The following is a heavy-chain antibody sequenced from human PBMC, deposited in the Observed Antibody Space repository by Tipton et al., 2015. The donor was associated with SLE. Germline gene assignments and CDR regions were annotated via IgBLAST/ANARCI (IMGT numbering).Heavy chain of an antibody. CDR2: IYHSGST. J-gene: IGHJ4*02. CDR3: RLITITSLFDY. V-gene: IGHV4-38-2*02. D-gene: IGHD3-16*01. Sequence: TLSLTCTVPGYSISSGYYWGWIRQPPGKGLEWIGRIYHSGSTYYNPSLKSRVTISVDTSKNQFSLKLSSVTAADTAVYYCRLITITSLFDYWGQGTLVTVSS. CDR1: GYSISSGYY.